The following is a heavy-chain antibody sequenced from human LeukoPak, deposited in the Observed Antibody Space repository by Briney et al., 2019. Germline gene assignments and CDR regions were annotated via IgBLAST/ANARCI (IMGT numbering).Heavy chain of an antibody. V-gene: IGHV3-23*01. CDR1: GFTFSSYA. Sequence: PGGSLRLSCAASGFTFSSYAMSWVRQAPGKGLEWGSAISGSGGRTSYADSVKARFTISRDNSKNTLYLQMNSLRAEDTAVYHCAKDAYEDGSGSFFDYWGQGTLVTVSS. D-gene: IGHD3-10*01. CDR3: AKDAYEDGSGSFFDY. CDR2: ISGSGGRT. J-gene: IGHJ4*02.